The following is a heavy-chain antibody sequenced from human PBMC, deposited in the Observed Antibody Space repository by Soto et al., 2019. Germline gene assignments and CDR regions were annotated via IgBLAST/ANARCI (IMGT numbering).Heavy chain of an antibody. CDR1: GFSLNTSGVS. D-gene: IGHD6-6*01. Sequence: GSGPTLVNPTQTLTLTCSFSGFSLNTSGVSVGWIRQPPGKALEWLALIYWNGDERYSPSLKNRLTISRDDAKNSLYLQMNSLRVEGTAVYYCARVSQSFIEYFQHWGQGTLVTVSS. CDR2: IYWNGDE. V-gene: IGHV2-5*01. J-gene: IGHJ1*01. CDR3: ARVSQSFIEYFQH.